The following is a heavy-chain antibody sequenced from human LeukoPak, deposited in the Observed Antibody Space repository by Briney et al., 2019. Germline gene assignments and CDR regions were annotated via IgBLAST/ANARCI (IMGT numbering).Heavy chain of an antibody. CDR3: ARDNDYYDSSGYYDY. J-gene: IGHJ4*02. D-gene: IGHD3-22*01. Sequence: GGSLRLSCAASGFTFSDYYMSWIRQAPGKGLEWVSYISSSGSTVYYADSVKGRFTISRDNAKNSLYLQMNSLRAEDTAVYYCARDNDYYDSSGYYDYWGQGTLVTVSS. CDR1: GFTFSDYY. V-gene: IGHV3-11*01. CDR2: ISSSGSTV.